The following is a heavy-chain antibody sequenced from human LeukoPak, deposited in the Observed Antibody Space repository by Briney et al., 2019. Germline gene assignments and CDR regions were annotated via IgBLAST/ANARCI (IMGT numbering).Heavy chain of an antibody. Sequence: SETLSLTCIVSGGSISGYNWSWIRQPPGKGREWIGSIYYSGATNYNPSLRSRVAISVDTSKNQFSLNLSSVTAADTAAYYCARRGHYYDVSGYYYFDYWGQGTLVTVSS. D-gene: IGHD3-22*01. CDR2: IYYSGAT. V-gene: IGHV4-59*08. CDR3: ARRGHYYDVSGYYYFDY. J-gene: IGHJ4*02. CDR1: GGSISGYN.